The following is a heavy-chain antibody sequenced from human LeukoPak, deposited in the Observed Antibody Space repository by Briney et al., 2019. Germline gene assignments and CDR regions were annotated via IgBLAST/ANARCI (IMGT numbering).Heavy chain of an antibody. CDR2: IGTAGEI. CDR1: GFTFRSYD. Sequence: GSLRLSCAASGFTFRSYDMHWVRQATRKGLEWVSGIGTAGEIYYPGSVKGRFTISRENAKNSLYLQMNSLRAGDTAVYYCARAAYSSTWYSRYFDLWGRGTLVTVSS. D-gene: IGHD6-13*01. J-gene: IGHJ2*01. CDR3: ARAAYSSTWYSRYFDL. V-gene: IGHV3-13*01.